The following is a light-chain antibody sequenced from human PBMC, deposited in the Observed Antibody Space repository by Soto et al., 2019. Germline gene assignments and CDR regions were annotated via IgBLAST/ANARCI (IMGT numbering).Light chain of an antibody. CDR1: SSDVGGYNY. CDR2: EVT. V-gene: IGLV2-8*01. J-gene: IGLJ1*01. Sequence: QSVLTQPPSASGSPGQSVTISCTGTSSDVGGYNYVSWYQQHPGKAPKLMIYEVTKRPSGVPDRFSASKSDNTASLTVSGLQAEDEADYYCSSYAGSYKYVFGTGTKVT. CDR3: SSYAGSYKYV.